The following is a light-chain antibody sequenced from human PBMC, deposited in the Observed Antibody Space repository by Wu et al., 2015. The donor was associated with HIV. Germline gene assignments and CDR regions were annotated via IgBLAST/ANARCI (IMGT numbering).Light chain of an antibody. CDR2: TSS. Sequence: DIQMTQSPSSVSASIGDRVTITCRASQPINTYLNWYQQKSGKAPKVLIYTSSTLQRGVPSRFIGSGSGRDFALTINSLQSEDFATYYCQQSFSTPYTFGQGTKLQI. V-gene: IGKV1-39*01. J-gene: IGKJ2*01. CDR1: QPINTY. CDR3: QQSFSTPYT.